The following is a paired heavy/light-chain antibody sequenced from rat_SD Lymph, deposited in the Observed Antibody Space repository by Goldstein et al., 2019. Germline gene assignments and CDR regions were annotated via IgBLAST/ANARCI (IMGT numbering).Light chain of an antibody. V-gene: IGKV2S6*01. CDR3: QQFLEYPLT. J-gene: IGKJ5*01. CDR1: KSLLHSNGKTY. CDR2: WMS. Sequence: DIVMTQGELPNPVPSGESASITCQSSKSLLHSNGKTYLNWYLQRPGQSPQLLIYWMSTRASGVSDRLSGSGSGTDFTLKISSVEAEDVGVYYCQQFLEYPLTFGSGTKLEIK.
Heavy chain of an antibody. CDR2: ITTDRTST. V-gene: IGHV5-43*01. Sequence: EVQLVESGGGLVQPGSSLKVSCVASGFTFSHYVIHWFRLAPETGIEWLAYITTDRTSTHYAETVKGRFTISRDNAKNTVDLQLSSLRSEDTAMYFCARERGGIGFDYWGQGVMVTVSS. CDR1: GFTFSHYV. CDR3: ARERGGIGFDY. D-gene: IGHD1-11*01. J-gene: IGHJ2*01.